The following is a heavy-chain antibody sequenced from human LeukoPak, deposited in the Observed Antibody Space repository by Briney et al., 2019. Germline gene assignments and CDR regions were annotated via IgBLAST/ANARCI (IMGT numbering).Heavy chain of an antibody. D-gene: IGHD3-10*01. Sequence: SETLSLTCAVYGGSFSGYYWSWIRQPPGKGLEWIGEINHSGSTNYNPSLKSRVTISVDTSKNQFSLKLSSVTAADTAVYYCARRYYYYGSGSYYKPASSFDYWGQGTLVTVSS. J-gene: IGHJ4*02. CDR2: INHSGST. CDR3: ARRYYYYGSGSYYKPASSFDY. V-gene: IGHV4-34*01. CDR1: GGSFSGYY.